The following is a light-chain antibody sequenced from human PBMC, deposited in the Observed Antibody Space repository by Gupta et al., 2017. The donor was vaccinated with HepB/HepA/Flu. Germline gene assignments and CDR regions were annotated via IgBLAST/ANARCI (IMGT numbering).Light chain of an antibody. J-gene: IGKJ1*01. CDR2: LGS. Sequence: DIVMTQSTLSLPVTPGEPASISCRSSHSLLHSNGYNYLDWYLQKPGQSPQLLIYLGSTRASGVPDRFSGSGSGTDFTLKISRVEAEDVGVYYCMQALQTPWTFGQGTKVEIK. CDR3: MQALQTPWT. CDR1: HSLLHSNGYNY. V-gene: IGKV2-28*01.